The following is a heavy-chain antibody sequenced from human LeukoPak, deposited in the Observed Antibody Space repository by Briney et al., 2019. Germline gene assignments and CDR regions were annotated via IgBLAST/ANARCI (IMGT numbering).Heavy chain of an antibody. Sequence: SETLSLTCTVSGGSISSSSYYWGWIRQPPGKGLEWIGSIYYSGSTYYNPSLKSRVTISVDTSKNQFSLKLSSVTAADTAVYYCARGGGYSSSPSMWGQGTLVTVSS. CDR3: ARGGGYSSSPSM. V-gene: IGHV4-39*07. J-gene: IGHJ4*02. CDR1: GGSISSSSYY. D-gene: IGHD6-13*01. CDR2: IYYSGST.